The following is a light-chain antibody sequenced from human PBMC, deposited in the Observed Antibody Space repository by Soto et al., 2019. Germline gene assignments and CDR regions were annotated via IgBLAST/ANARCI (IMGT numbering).Light chain of an antibody. J-gene: IGKJ4*01. Sequence: EIVLTQSPATLSVSPGEGATLSCRASQSVGSYLAWYQQKPGQAPRLLIYDASNRAAGIPARFSGSGSGTDFTLTISSLEPEDFAVYYCQQRSYWPRVFGGGTKVEIK. CDR2: DAS. CDR3: QQRSYWPRV. V-gene: IGKV3-11*01. CDR1: QSVGSY.